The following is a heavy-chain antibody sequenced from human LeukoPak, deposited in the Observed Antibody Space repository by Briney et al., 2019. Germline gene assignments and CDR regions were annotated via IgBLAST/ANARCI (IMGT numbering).Heavy chain of an antibody. CDR1: GFTFSNAW. V-gene: IGHV3-15*07. J-gene: IGHJ4*02. CDR3: TLDRDFWSGYPY. Sequence: GGSLRLSCAASGFTFSNAWMNWVRQAPGKGLEWVGRIKSKTDGGTTDYAAPVKGRFTISRDDSKNTLYLQMNSLKTEDTAVYYCTLDRDFWSGYPYWGQGTLVTVSS. D-gene: IGHD3-3*01. CDR2: IKSKTDGGTT.